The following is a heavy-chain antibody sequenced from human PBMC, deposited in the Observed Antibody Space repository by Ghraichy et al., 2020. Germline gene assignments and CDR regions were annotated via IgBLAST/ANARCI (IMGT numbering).Heavy chain of an antibody. CDR3: ADGSRWCSTSSCYIPSASDT. CDR1: GFTFSASA. J-gene: IGHJ3*02. CDR2: ISYSGNSK. V-gene: IGHV3-30-3*01. Sequence: GSLRLSCAASGFTFSASAMHWVRQTPGKGLEWVAVISYSGNSKYYGDSVKGRFTISRDNSKNTLYLQMDSLRPDDTAFYYCADGSRWCSTSSCYIPSASDTWGQGTMVTVSS. D-gene: IGHD2-2*01.